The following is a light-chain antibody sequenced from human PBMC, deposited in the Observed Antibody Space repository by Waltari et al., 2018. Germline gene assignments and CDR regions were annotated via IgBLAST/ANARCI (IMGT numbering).Light chain of an antibody. J-gene: IGKJ1*01. CDR3: QQYYRSRT. Sequence: DIVMTQSPDSLAVSLGERATIDCKSSQSVFYRSDNKNYLAWYQHKPGQPPKLPFYWASTRESGVPDRFSASWSGTDFTLTINNLQAEDVAVYYCQQYYRSRTFGQGTKVEIK. V-gene: IGKV4-1*01. CDR2: WAS. CDR1: QSVFYRSDNKNY.